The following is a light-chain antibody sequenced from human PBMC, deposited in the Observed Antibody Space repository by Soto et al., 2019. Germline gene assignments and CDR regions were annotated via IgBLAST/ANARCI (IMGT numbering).Light chain of an antibody. Sequence: DIQLTQSPSFLSASVGDRVTITCRASQAIGDYLAWYQQKPGRAPNLLIYAASTLQSGVPSRFSGSRSGTEFTLTISSLQPEDFATYYCQQLNAYPPYTFGQGTKVDIK. J-gene: IGKJ2*01. CDR2: AAS. CDR1: QAIGDY. CDR3: QQLNAYPPYT. V-gene: IGKV1-9*01.